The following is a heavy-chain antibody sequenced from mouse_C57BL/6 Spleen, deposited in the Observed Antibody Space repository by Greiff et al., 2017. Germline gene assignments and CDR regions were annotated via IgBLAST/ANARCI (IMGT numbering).Heavy chain of an antibody. D-gene: IGHD1-1*01. CDR2: ISYDGSN. CDR3: AREEVYYYGSTSWYFDV. CDR1: GYSITSGYY. Sequence: EVQLQESGPGLVKPSQSLSLTCSVTGYSITSGYYWNWIRQFPGNNLEWMGYISYDGSNNYNPSLKNRIYITRDTSKDQFFLKLNSVTTEDTATYYCAREEVYYYGSTSWYFDVWGTGTTVTVSS. J-gene: IGHJ1*03. V-gene: IGHV3-6*01.